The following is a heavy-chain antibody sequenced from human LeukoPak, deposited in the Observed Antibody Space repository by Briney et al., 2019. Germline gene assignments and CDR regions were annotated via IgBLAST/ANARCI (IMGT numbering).Heavy chain of an antibody. J-gene: IGHJ6*03. Sequence: GASVKVSCKASGYTFTSYGISWVRQAPGQGLEWMGWISAYNGNTNYAQKLQGRVTMTTDTSTSTAYMELRSLRSDDTAVYYCARGIGGSGSLYYYYYYIDVWGKGTTVTVSS. CDR2: ISAYNGNT. D-gene: IGHD3-10*01. CDR1: GYTFTSYG. V-gene: IGHV1-18*01. CDR3: ARGIGGSGSLYYYYYYIDV.